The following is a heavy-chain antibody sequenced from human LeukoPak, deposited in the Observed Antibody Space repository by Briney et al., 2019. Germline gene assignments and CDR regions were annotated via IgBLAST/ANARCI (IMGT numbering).Heavy chain of an antibody. V-gene: IGHV3-30-3*02. D-gene: IGHD3-22*01. CDR1: GFTFSSYA. Sequence: GGSLRLSCAASGFTFSSYAMHWVRQAPGKGLEWVAVISYDGSNKYYADSVKGRFTISRDNSKNTLYLQMNSLRAEDTAVYYCAKSDFLGSSGYDYWGQGTLVTVSS. J-gene: IGHJ4*02. CDR2: ISYDGSNK. CDR3: AKSDFLGSSGYDY.